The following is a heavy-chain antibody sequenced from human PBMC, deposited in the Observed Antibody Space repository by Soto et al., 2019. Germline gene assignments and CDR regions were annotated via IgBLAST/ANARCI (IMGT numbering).Heavy chain of an antibody. Sequence: QLHLVQSGAVVKKPGASVTVSCSASGYPVTAYYMHWVRQAPGRGLEWMGGINPATGAAKYTQTFQGRVNMARDTSTSKVFMELGGLTSGDTAVFYCARGGGVGVAGSAAFDMWGQGTLVTVSS. D-gene: IGHD3-3*01. CDR1: GYPVTAYY. CDR3: ARGGGVGVAGSAAFDM. J-gene: IGHJ3*02. V-gene: IGHV1-2*02. CDR2: INPATGAA.